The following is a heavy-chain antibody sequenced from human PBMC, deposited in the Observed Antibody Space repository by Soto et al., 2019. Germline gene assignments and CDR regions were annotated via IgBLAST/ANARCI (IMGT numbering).Heavy chain of an antibody. V-gene: IGHV4-59*08. Sequence: SETLSLTCTVSGDSISTYYWSWIRQPPGRGLEWIGYIFHSGSTNYNPSLKSRVTISVDTSKNQFSLKLSSVTAADTAVYYCARLYYDSSDYYYFDYWGQGTLVT. D-gene: IGHD3-22*01. CDR3: ARLYYDSSDYYYFDY. J-gene: IGHJ4*02. CDR1: GDSISTYY. CDR2: IFHSGST.